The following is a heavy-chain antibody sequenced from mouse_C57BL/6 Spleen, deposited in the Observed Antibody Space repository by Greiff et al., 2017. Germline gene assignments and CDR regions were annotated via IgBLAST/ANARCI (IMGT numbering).Heavy chain of an antibody. J-gene: IGHJ3*01. CDR1: GFNIKNTY. Sequence: EVNVVESVAELVRPGASVKLSCTASGFNIKNTYMHWVKQRPEQGLEWIGRIDPANGNTKYAPKFQGKATITADTSSNTAYLQLSSLTSEDTAIYYCASIYYDWAFAYWGQGTLVTVSA. D-gene: IGHD2-4*01. CDR3: ASIYYDWAFAY. V-gene: IGHV14-3*01. CDR2: IDPANGNT.